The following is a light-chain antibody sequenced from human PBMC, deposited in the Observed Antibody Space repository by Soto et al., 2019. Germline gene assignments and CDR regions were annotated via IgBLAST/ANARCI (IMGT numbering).Light chain of an antibody. CDR2: EVS. Sequence: SALTQPASVSGSPGQSITISCTGTSSDVGSYNLVSWYQQHPGKAPKLMIYEVSKRPSGVSNRFSGSKSGNTASLTISGLQAEDEADYYCCSYAGSSTSYVFGTGTKVTV. CDR1: SSDVGSYNL. CDR3: CSYAGSSTSYV. V-gene: IGLV2-23*02. J-gene: IGLJ1*01.